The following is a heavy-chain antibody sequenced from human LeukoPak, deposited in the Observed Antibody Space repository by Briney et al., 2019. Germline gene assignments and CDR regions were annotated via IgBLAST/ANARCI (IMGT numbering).Heavy chain of an antibody. D-gene: IGHD5-24*01. J-gene: IGHJ5*02. Sequence: SETLSLTCTVSGGSITSHFWSWIPQPPGKGLQWIGYIYYRGSTNFNPSLKSRVTMSVDTSKNQFSLKMTSVTAADTAVYYCAREMPTNWIDPWGQGTLVTVSS. CDR3: AREMPTNWIDP. CDR2: IYYRGST. V-gene: IGHV4-59*11. CDR1: GGSITSHF.